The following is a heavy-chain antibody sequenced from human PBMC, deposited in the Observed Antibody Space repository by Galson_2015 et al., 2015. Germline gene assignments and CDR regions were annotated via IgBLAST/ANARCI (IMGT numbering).Heavy chain of an antibody. CDR2: IYPGDSDT. CDR3: ARQEYYYDSSGYYQYGMDV. V-gene: IGHV5-51*01. Sequence: PGKGLEWMGIIYPGDSDTRYSPSFQGQVTISADRSISTAYLQWSSLKASDTAMYYCARQEYYYDSSGYYQYGMDVWGQGTTVTVSS. D-gene: IGHD3-22*01. J-gene: IGHJ6*02.